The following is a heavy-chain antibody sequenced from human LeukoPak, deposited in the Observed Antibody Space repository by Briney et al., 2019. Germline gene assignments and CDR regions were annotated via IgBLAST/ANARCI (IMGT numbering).Heavy chain of an antibody. D-gene: IGHD5-18*01. CDR3: ARNLMGKQLWFDY. Sequence: PSETLSLTCIVSGGSISSSSYYWGWIRQPPGKGLEWIGYIYYSGSTNYNPSLKSRVTISVDTSKNRFSLKLSSVTAADTAVYYCARNLMGKQLWFDYWGQGTLVTVSS. CDR1: GGSISSSSYY. J-gene: IGHJ4*02. V-gene: IGHV4-61*05. CDR2: IYYSGST.